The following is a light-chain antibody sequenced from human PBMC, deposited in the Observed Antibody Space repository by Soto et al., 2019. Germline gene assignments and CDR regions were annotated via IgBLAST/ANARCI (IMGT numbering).Light chain of an antibody. Sequence: EIVLTQSPDTLSLSPGERATLSCRASQSVTSNFLAGYQQKPGQAPRLLIYGASTRAAGVPDRFSGSGSGTDFTLTITRLEPEDFAVYYCQQYGRSPLMYTFGQGTKLGVK. CDR2: GAS. CDR3: QQYGRSPLMYT. V-gene: IGKV3-20*01. J-gene: IGKJ2*01. CDR1: QSVTSNF.